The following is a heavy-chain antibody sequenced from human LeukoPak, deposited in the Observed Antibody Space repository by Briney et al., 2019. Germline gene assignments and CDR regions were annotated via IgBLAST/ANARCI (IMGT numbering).Heavy chain of an antibody. J-gene: IGHJ4*02. D-gene: IGHD6-19*01. V-gene: IGHV3-30*02. CDR2: IWYDGSNK. CDR1: GFTFGDYG. CDR3: AKDVGIAVAGTGYYFDY. Sequence: PGGSLRLSCAASGFTFGDYGMHWVRQAPGKGLEWVAVIWYDGSNKYYADSVKGRFTISRDNSKNTLYLQMNSLRAEDTAVYYCAKDVGIAVAGTGYYFDYWGQGTLVTVSS.